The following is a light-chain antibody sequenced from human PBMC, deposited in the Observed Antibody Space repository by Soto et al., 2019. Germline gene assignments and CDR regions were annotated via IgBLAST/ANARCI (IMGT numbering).Light chain of an antibody. CDR1: QSITMW. CDR3: QHWTDYSWT. Sequence: DIHMTQSPSTLSAAVGDRVTITCRGSQSITMWLDWYQQKPVKAPNLLIYKTSSLESGVPSRFSGSRSGTEFTLTISSLQPDDFPTYYCQHWTDYSWTFGQATKVEVK. J-gene: IGKJ1*01. CDR2: KTS. V-gene: IGKV1-5*03.